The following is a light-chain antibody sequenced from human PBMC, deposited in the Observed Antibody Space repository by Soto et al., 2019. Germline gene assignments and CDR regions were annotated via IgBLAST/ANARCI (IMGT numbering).Light chain of an antibody. V-gene: IGKV1-27*01. J-gene: IGKJ5*01. CDR1: QGISNH. Sequence: DIQMTQSPSSLSAPGGDRVTITCRASQGISNHLAWYQQKPGKVPKLLIYAASTLQSGVPSRFSGSGSGTDFTLTISSLQPEDVATYYCQKYSSAPITFGQGTRLEIK. CDR2: AAS. CDR3: QKYSSAPIT.